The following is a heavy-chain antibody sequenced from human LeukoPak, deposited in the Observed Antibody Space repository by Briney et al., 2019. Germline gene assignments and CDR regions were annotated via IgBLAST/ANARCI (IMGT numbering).Heavy chain of an antibody. CDR2: IYYSGST. V-gene: IGHV4-61*01. Sequence: PSETLSLTCTVSGGSFSSDSYFWTWIRQPPGKGLEWIGYIYYSGSTNYNPSLKSRVTISLDTSKSQISLKLSSVTAADTAVYYCARGQRRLQDYWGQGTLVTVSS. J-gene: IGHJ4*02. CDR1: GGSFSSDSYF. CDR3: ARGQRRLQDY.